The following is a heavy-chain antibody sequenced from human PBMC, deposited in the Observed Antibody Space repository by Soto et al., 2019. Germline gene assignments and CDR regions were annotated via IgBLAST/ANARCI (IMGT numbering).Heavy chain of an antibody. CDR1: GGTFSSYA. CDR2: IIPIFGTA. J-gene: IGHJ3*02. D-gene: IGHD3-10*01. Sequence: SVKVSCKASGGTFSSYAISWVRQAPGQGLEWMGGIIPIFGTANYAQKFQGRVTITADESTSTAYMELSSLRSEDTAVYYCARGYYYGSGSYYHLAPDAFDIWGQGTMVTVSS. CDR3: ARGYYYGSGSYYHLAPDAFDI. V-gene: IGHV1-69*13.